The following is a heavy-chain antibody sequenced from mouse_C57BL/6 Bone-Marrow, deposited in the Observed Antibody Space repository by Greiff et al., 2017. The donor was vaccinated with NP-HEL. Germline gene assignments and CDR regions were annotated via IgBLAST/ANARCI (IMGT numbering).Heavy chain of an antibody. V-gene: IGHV5-17*01. CDR2: ISSGSSTI. J-gene: IGHJ3*01. CDR1: GFTFSDYG. Sequence: DVMLVESGGGLVKPGGSLKLSCAASGFTFSDYGMHWVRQAPEKGLEWVAYISSGSSTIYYADTVKGRFTISRDNAKNTLFLQMTSLRSEDTAMYYCAKSYGNPFAYWGQGTLVTVSA. D-gene: IGHD2-1*01. CDR3: AKSYGNPFAY.